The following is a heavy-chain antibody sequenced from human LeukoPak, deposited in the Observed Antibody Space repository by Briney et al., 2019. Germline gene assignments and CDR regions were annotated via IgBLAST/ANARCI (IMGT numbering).Heavy chain of an antibody. CDR1: GFTFSTYS. J-gene: IGHJ4*02. V-gene: IGHV3-48*01. D-gene: IGHD3-22*01. Sequence: GGSLRLSCAAPGFTFSTYSMNWVRQAPGKGLEWVSYISSSSSTIYYADSVKGRFTISRDNAKNSLYLQMNSLRAEDTAVYYCARGSTYYDSSGQVPFDYWGQGTLVTVSS. CDR3: ARGSTYYDSSGQVPFDY. CDR2: ISSSSSTI.